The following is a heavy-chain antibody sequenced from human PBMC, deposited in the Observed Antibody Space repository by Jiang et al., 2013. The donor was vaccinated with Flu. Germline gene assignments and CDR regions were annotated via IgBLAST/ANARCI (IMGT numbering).Heavy chain of an antibody. J-gene: IGHJ4*02. CDR3: ARIKSDGSGSYYPYYFDY. CDR2: IDWDDDK. V-gene: IGHV2-70*11. Sequence: KPTQTLTLTCTFSGFSLSTSGMCVSWIRQPPGKALEWLARIDWDDDKYYSTSLKTRLTISKDTSKNQVVLTMTNMDPVDTATYYCARIKSDGSGSYYPYYFDYWGQGTLVTVSS. CDR1: GFSLSTSGMC. D-gene: IGHD3-10*01.